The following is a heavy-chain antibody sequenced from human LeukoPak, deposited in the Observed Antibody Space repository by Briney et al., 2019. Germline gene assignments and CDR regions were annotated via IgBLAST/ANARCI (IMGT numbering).Heavy chain of an antibody. V-gene: IGHV3-7*01. Sequence: GGSLRLSCAASGFTFSSSAMSWVRQAPGKGLEWVANIKQDGSEKYYVDSVKGRFTISRDNAKNSLYLQMNSLRAEDTAVYYCARASNPYWGQGTLVTVSS. CDR3: ARASNPY. CDR2: IKQDGSEK. J-gene: IGHJ4*02. D-gene: IGHD1-14*01. CDR1: GFTFSSSA.